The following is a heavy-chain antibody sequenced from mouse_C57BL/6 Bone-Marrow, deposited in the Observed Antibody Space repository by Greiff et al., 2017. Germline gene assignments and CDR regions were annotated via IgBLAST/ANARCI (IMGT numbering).Heavy chain of an antibody. V-gene: IGHV1-50*01. CDR3: AIWYPMDY. CDR2: IDPSDSYT. J-gene: IGHJ4*01. D-gene: IGHD1-1*02. Sequence: VQLQQPGAELVKPGASVQLSCKASGYTFTSYWMQWVKQRPGQGLEWIGEIDPSDSYTNYNQKFKGKATLTVDTSSSTAYMQLSSLTSEDSAVYYCAIWYPMDYWGQGTSATVST. CDR1: GYTFTSYW.